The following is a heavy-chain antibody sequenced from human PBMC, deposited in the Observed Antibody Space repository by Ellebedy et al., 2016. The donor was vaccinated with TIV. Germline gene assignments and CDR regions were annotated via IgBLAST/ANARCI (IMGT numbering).Heavy chain of an antibody. CDR1: GDSIGDSPYY. D-gene: IGHD6-13*01. V-gene: IGHV4-31*03. J-gene: IGHJ1*01. CDR2: IYYSGNT. Sequence: SETLSLTXTVSGDSIGDSPYYWTWIRQHPGKGLEWIGNIYYSGNTHYNPSLRSRIAISVDTSKNQFSLKMTSVTAADTAVYYCARPRGAAGTSAAGGFHFWGQGSLVTVSS. CDR3: ARPRGAAGTSAAGGFHF.